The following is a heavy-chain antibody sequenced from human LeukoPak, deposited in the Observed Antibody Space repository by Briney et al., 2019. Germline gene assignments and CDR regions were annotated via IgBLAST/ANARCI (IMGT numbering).Heavy chain of an antibody. CDR3: ARARPPFGSGSCDY. CDR2: INHSGST. Sequence: SETLSLTCAVYGGSFSGYYWSWIRQPPGKGLEWIGEINHSGSTNYNPSLKSRVTISVDTSKNQFSLKLSSVTAADTAVYYCARARPPFGSGSCDYWGQGTLVTVSS. V-gene: IGHV4-34*01. CDR1: GGSFSGYY. D-gene: IGHD3-10*01. J-gene: IGHJ4*02.